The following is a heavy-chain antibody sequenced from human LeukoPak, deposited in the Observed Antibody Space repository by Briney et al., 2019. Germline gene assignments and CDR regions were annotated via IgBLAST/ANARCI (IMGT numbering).Heavy chain of an antibody. CDR2: INHSGST. J-gene: IGHJ4*02. CDR1: GGSFSGYY. Sequence: SETLSLTCAVYGGSFSGYYWSWIRQPPGKGLEWIGEINHSGSTNYNPSLKSRVTISVDTSKNQFSLKLSSVTAADTAVYYCARGGNYASRAVAYRGQGTLVTVSS. D-gene: IGHD6-19*01. V-gene: IGHV4-34*01. CDR3: ARGGNYASRAVAY.